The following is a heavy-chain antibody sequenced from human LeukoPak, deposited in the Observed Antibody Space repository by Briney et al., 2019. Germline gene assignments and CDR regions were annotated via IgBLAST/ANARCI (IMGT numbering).Heavy chain of an antibody. CDR3: ARGEESYYDSSGYYLIDY. J-gene: IGHJ4*02. Sequence: GGSLRLSCAASGFTFDDYAMHWVRQAPGKGLEWVSHISSSSSTIYYADSVKGRFTISRDNAKNSLYLQMNSLRAEDTAVYYCARGEESYYDSSGYYLIDYWGQGTLVTVSS. V-gene: IGHV3-48*04. D-gene: IGHD3-22*01. CDR2: ISSSSSTI. CDR1: GFTFDDYA.